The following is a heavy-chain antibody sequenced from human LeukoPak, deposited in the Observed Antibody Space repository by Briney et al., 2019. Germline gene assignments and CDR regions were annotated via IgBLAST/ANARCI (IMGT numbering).Heavy chain of an antibody. V-gene: IGHV3-33*01. Sequence: GRSLRLSCAASGFTFSSYGMHWVRQAPGKGLEWVAVIWYDGSNKYYADSVKGRFTISRDNSKNTLYLQMNSLRAEDTAVYYCARDAFTMARGVIITGYYFDYWGQGTLVTVSS. CDR2: IWYDGSNK. J-gene: IGHJ4*02. D-gene: IGHD3-10*01. CDR3: ARDAFTMARGVIITGYYFDY. CDR1: GFTFSSYG.